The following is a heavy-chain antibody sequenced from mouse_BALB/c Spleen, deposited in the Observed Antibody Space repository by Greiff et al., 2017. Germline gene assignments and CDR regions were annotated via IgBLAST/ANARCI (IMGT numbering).Heavy chain of an antibody. V-gene: IGHV1-18*01. D-gene: IGHD3-2*01. J-gene: IGHJ3*01. CDR3: ARSSSRQLGPGAY. Sequence: VQLKESGPELVKPGASMKISCKASGYSFTGYTMNWVKQSHGKNLEWIGLINPYNGGTSYNQKFKGKATLTVDKSSSTAYMELLSLTSEDSAVYYCARSSSRQLGPGAYWGQGTLVTVSA. CDR1: GYSFTGYT. CDR2: INPYNGGT.